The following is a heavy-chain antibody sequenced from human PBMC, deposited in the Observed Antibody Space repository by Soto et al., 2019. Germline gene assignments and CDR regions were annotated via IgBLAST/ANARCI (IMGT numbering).Heavy chain of an antibody. CDR2: FNPIIGAA. V-gene: IGHV1-69*13. Sequence: SVQVSCKASGYTFTAFHIHWFRQAPGQGLEWMGVFNPIIGAANYAQKFQGRVTITADESTSTAYMELSSLRSEDTAVYYCARDRRKMDTTYGDAFDIWGQGTMVTVSS. D-gene: IGHD1-1*01. CDR3: ARDRRKMDTTYGDAFDI. CDR1: GYTFTAFH. J-gene: IGHJ3*02.